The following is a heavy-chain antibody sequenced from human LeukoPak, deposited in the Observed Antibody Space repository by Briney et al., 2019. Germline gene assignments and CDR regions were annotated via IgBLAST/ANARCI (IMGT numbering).Heavy chain of an antibody. D-gene: IGHD6-13*01. CDR2: ISSSGNTT. J-gene: IGHJ4*02. CDR1: GFTFSDYY. Sequence: PGGSLRLSCAASGFTFSDYYMSWIRQAPGNGLELVSYISSSGNTTYYSVKGRFTISRDNAKNSLYLQMNSLRAEDTAVYYCARDGGSSWYFDYWGQGTLVTVSS. V-gene: IGHV3-11*01. CDR3: ARDGGSSWYFDY.